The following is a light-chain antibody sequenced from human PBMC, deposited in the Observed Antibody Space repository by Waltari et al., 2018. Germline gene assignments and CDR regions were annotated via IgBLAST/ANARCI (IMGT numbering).Light chain of an antibody. V-gene: IGKV1-12*01. Sequence: DIQMTQSPSSVSASIGDRVTSTCRASQDIGNRIAAYQQKPGKDPNLLIYGTSSLQTGVPSRFSGSGSGTEFTLTISSLQPEDFATYYCQQAKSFPITFGPVTKVDIK. CDR1: QDIGNR. CDR2: GTS. CDR3: QQAKSFPIT. J-gene: IGKJ3*01.